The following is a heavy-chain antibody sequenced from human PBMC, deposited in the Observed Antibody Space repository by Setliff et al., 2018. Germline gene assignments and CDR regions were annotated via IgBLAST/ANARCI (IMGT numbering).Heavy chain of an antibody. J-gene: IGHJ4*02. D-gene: IGHD3-10*01. CDR3: AKDIYGSGSYAVGGYFDY. CDR2: VNSDGVNK. Sequence: GGSLRLSCAASGFTFTSYAMRWVRQAPGKGLEWVSRVNSDGVNKHYRDSVKGRFTISRDNSKNTLYLQMNSLRPDDTAVYYCAKDIYGSGSYAVGGYFDYWGQGTQVTVSS. V-gene: IGHV3-23*01. CDR1: GFTFTSYA.